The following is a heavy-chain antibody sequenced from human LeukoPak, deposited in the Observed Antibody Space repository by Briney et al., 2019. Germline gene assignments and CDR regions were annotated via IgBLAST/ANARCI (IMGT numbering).Heavy chain of an antibody. V-gene: IGHV4-34*01. CDR2: INHSGST. CDR3: ARRSTGAPYYFDS. Sequence: SETLSLTCAVYGGSFSGYYWSWIRQPPGKGLEWIGEINHSGSTNYNPSLKSRVTISVDTSKNQFSLKLSSVTAADTAVYYCARRSTGAPYYFDSWGQGTLVTVSP. J-gene: IGHJ4*02. D-gene: IGHD1-1*01. CDR1: GGSFSGYY.